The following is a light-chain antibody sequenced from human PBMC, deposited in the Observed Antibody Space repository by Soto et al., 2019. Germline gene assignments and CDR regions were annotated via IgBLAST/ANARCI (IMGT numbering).Light chain of an antibody. J-gene: IGKJ5*01. Sequence: EIVLTQSPAALSLSQGERATLSCRASQSVSSSYLAWYQQKPGQAPRLLIYGASSRATGIPDRFSGSGSGTDFTLTISRLEPEDFAVYYCQQYGSSPPITFGQGTRLEI. CDR1: QSVSSSY. CDR2: GAS. CDR3: QQYGSSPPIT. V-gene: IGKV3-20*01.